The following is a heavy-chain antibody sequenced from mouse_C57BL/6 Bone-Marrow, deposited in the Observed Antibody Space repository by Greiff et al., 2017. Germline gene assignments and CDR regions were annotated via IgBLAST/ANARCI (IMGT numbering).Heavy chain of an antibody. CDR2: IYPGSGNT. J-gene: IGHJ1*03. CDR3: ARPYWYFDV. CDR1: GYTFTDYY. Sequence: QVQLQQSGAELVRPGASVKLSCKASGYTFTDYYINWVKQRPGQGLEWIARIYPGSGNTYYNEKFKGKATLTAEKSSSTAYMQLSSLTSEDSAVYFCARPYWYFDVWGTGTTVTVSS. V-gene: IGHV1-76*01.